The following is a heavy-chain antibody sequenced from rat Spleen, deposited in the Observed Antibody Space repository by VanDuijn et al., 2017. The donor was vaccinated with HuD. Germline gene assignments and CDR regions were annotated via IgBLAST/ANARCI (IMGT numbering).Heavy chain of an antibody. CDR1: GFTFSNYY. D-gene: IGHD1-9*01. CDR3: TRDYGYTSGFDY. Sequence: EVQLVESGGGLVQPGRSMKLSCAASGFTFSNYYMAWVRQAPTKGLEWVASISYEGSSTYYGDYVKGRFTISRDNAKSTLYLQMNSLRPEDTATYYCTRDYGYTSGFDYWGQGVMVTVST. J-gene: IGHJ2*01. CDR2: ISYEGSST. V-gene: IGHV5-22*01.